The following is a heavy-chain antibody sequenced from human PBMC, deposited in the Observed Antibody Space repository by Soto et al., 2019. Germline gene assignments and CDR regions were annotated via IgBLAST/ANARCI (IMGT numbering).Heavy chain of an antibody. Sequence: SVKVSCEASGYTFTGYYMHWVRQAPGQGLEWMGWINPNSGGTNYAQKFQGWVTMTRDTSISTAYMELSRLRSDDTAVYYCARDGGYCSSTSCYTYYYYGMDVWGQGTTVTVSS. CDR3: ARDGGYCSSTSCYTYYYYGMDV. D-gene: IGHD2-2*02. V-gene: IGHV1-2*04. J-gene: IGHJ6*02. CDR1: GYTFTGYY. CDR2: INPNSGGT.